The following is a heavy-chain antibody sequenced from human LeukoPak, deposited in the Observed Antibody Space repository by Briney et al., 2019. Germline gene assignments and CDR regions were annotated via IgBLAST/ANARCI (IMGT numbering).Heavy chain of an antibody. J-gene: IGHJ4*02. CDR1: GYSFTTYW. D-gene: IGHD6-6*01. V-gene: IGHV5-51*01. Sequence: GESLKISCEGSGYSFTTYWIGWVRQMPGKGLEWMGIIYPGDSDTRYSPSFQGQVTISADKSISTAYLQWSSLKASDTAMYYCARGSSPLHYYFDYWGQGTLVTVSS. CDR2: IYPGDSDT. CDR3: ARGSSPLHYYFDY.